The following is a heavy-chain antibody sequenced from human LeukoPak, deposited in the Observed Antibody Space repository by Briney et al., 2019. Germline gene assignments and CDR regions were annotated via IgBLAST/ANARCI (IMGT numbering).Heavy chain of an antibody. D-gene: IGHD4/OR15-4a*01. CDR1: VFSFSSSS. Sequence: PGGSLRLSCAASVFSFSSSSMNWVRQAPGKGLEWVAFIGSRTGNIYYADLVKGRFSISRDNAKNSVYLQMNSLRAEDTAVYYCAREREPLDYGDSTYLDYWGQGTLVTVSS. V-gene: IGHV3-21*01. CDR3: AREREPLDYGDSTYLDY. CDR2: IGSRTGNI. J-gene: IGHJ4*02.